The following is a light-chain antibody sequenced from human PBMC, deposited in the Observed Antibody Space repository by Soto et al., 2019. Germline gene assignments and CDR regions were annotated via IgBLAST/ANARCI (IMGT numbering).Light chain of an antibody. Sequence: EIVLTQSPATLSLSPGERATLSCRASQSVSSYLAWYQQKPGQAPRLLIYDASNRATGIPARFSGSGSGTDFTITISSLEPEDFAIYYCKQRTNWLTFGGGTKVEIK. CDR2: DAS. CDR1: QSVSSY. J-gene: IGKJ4*01. V-gene: IGKV3-11*01. CDR3: KQRTNWLT.